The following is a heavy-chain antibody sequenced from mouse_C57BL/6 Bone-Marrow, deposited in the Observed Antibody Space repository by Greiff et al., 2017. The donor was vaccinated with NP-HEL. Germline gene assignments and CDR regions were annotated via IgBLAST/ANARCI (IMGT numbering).Heavy chain of an antibody. Sequence: EVNVVESGGGLVQSGRSLRLSCATSGFTFSDFYMEWVRQAPGKGLEWIAASRNKANDYTTAYSASVKGRFIVSRDTSQSILYLQMNALRAEDTAIYYCARDNWDWYFDVWGTGTTVTVSS. CDR2: SRNKANDYTT. CDR3: ARDNWDWYFDV. V-gene: IGHV7-1*01. D-gene: IGHD4-1*01. CDR1: GFTFSDFY. J-gene: IGHJ1*03.